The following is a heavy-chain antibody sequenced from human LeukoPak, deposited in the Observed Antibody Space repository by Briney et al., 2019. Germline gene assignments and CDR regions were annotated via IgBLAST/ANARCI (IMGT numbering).Heavy chain of an antibody. V-gene: IGHV4-59*01. J-gene: IGHJ4*02. CDR1: GGSISSDY. D-gene: IGHD4-17*01. Sequence: SETLSLTCTVSGGSISSDYWSWIRQPPGKGLEWIGYIYYSGSTNYNPSLKSRVTISVDTSKNQFSLKLSSVTAADTAVYYCARWSVGGDYVFLDYWGQGTLVTVSS. CDR3: ARWSVGGDYVFLDY. CDR2: IYYSGST.